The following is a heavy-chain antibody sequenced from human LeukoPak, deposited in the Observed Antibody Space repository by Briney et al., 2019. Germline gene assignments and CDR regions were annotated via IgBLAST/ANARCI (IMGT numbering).Heavy chain of an antibody. J-gene: IGHJ3*02. D-gene: IGHD6-6*01. CDR2: ISSSSSTT. CDR1: GFTFNSYN. CDR3: ARGYSRSAGRYAFDS. Sequence: GGSLRLSCAASGFTFNSYNMNWVRQAPGKGLEWVSYISSSSSTTYYADSVKGRFTISRDSAKTSLFLQMNGQGGDDPAVCCCARGYSRSAGRYAFDSWGLETLVTVSS. V-gene: IGHV3-48*01.